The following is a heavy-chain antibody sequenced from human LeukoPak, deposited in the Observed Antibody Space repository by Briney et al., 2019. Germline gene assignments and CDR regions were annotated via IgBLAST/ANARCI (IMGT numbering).Heavy chain of an antibody. CDR3: ARGRGIIAARSYYYYGMDV. D-gene: IGHD6-6*01. CDR1: GGSISSYY. J-gene: IGHJ6*02. Sequence: SETLSLTCTVSGGSISSYYWSWIRQPPGKGLEWIGEINHSGSTNYNPSLKSRVTISVDTSKNQFSLKLSSVTAADTAVYYCARGRGIIAARSYYYYGMDVWGQGTTVTVSS. CDR2: INHSGST. V-gene: IGHV4-34*01.